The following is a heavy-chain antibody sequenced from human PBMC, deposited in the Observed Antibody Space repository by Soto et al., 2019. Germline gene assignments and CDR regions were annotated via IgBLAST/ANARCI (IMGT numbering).Heavy chain of an antibody. D-gene: IGHD3-10*01. J-gene: IGHJ4*02. CDR3: ARGNPSVWFGEPDFDY. CDR1: GGSISSYY. Sequence: PSETLSLTCTVSGGSISSYYWSWIRQPPGKGPGWIGYIYYSGSTNYNPSLKSRVTISVDTSKNQFSLKLSSVTAADTAVYYCARGNPSVWFGEPDFDYWGQGTLVTVSS. V-gene: IGHV4-59*01. CDR2: IYYSGST.